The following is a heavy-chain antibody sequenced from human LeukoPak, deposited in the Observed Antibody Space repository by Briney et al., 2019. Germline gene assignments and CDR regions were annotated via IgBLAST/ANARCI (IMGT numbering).Heavy chain of an antibody. CDR3: ARDPDSSNWFDP. Sequence: ASENVSCTASGYTFTSYAMHWVRQAPGQRLEWMGWINAGNGNTKYSQKFQGRVTITRDTSASTAYMELSSLRSEDTAVYYCARDPDSSNWFDPWGQGTLVTVSS. CDR1: GYTFTSYA. V-gene: IGHV1-3*01. CDR2: INAGNGNT. J-gene: IGHJ5*02.